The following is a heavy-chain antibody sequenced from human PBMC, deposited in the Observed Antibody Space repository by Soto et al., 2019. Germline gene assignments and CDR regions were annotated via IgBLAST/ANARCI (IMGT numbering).Heavy chain of an antibody. CDR1: GFSFSSYA. CDR3: AKDDSSSSYRGGFDI. Sequence: GGSLRLSCAASGFSFSSYAMRWVRQAPGKGLEWVAVISYDGANKYYADSVRGRFTISRDNSKNTLYLQMNSLRAEDTALYYCAKDDSSSSYRGGFDIWGQGTMVTVSS. D-gene: IGHD6-13*01. J-gene: IGHJ3*02. V-gene: IGHV3-30*18. CDR2: ISYDGANK.